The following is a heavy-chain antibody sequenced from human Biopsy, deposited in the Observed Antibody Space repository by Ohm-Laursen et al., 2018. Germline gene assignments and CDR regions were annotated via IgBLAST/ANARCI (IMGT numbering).Heavy chain of an antibody. Sequence: SQTLSLTCTVSGGSFTGRYWSWIRHHPGKGLEWIGNIFYSANTYYNPALKSRVTISVDTSKNQFSLKLSSVTAADTAVYYCARLGSGDYFPTFFDFWGQGALVTVSS. J-gene: IGHJ4*02. V-gene: IGHV4-31*02. CDR2: IFYSANT. CDR3: ARLGSGDYFPTFFDF. D-gene: IGHD5-12*01. CDR1: GGSFTGRY.